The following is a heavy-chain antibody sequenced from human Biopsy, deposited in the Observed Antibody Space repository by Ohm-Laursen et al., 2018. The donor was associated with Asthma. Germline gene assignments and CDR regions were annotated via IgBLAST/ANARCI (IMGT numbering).Heavy chain of an antibody. Sequence: SLRLSCAASGFTFSTYAMHWVRQAPGKGLEWVAVISYDGSNKYYADSVKGRFTISRDNSKNTLYLQMNSLRGDDTAVYYCARDMNRDGWYFDYWDQGTLVTVSS. D-gene: IGHD5-24*01. CDR3: ARDMNRDGWYFDY. V-gene: IGHV3-30-3*01. CDR2: ISYDGSNK. J-gene: IGHJ4*02. CDR1: GFTFSTYA.